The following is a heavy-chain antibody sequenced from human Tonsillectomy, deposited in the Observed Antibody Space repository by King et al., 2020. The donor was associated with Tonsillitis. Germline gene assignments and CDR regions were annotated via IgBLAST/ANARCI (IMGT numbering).Heavy chain of an antibody. V-gene: IGHV4-39*01. D-gene: IGHD6-6*01. CDR2: IYYSGST. Sequence: QLQESGPGLVKPSETLSLTCTVSGGSISSSSYYWGWIRQPPGKGLEWIGSIYYSGSTYYNPSLKSRVTISVDTSKNQFSLKLSSVTAADTAVYYCARPLYSSSSYYFDYWGQGTLVTVSS. CDR1: GGSISSSSYY. CDR3: ARPLYSSSSYYFDY. J-gene: IGHJ4*02.